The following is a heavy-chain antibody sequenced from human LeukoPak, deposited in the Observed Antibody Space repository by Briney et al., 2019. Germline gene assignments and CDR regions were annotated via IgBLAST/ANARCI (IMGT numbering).Heavy chain of an antibody. J-gene: IGHJ4*02. CDR1: GGSISSYY. V-gene: IGHV4-59*01. Sequence: SETLSLTCTVSGGSISSYYWSWIRQPPGKGLEWIGYIYYSGSTNYNPSLKSRVTISVDTSKNQFSLKLSSVTAADTAVYHCARNLVYDYGNFDYWGQGTLVTVSS. D-gene: IGHD4-17*01. CDR2: IYYSGST. CDR3: ARNLVYDYGNFDY.